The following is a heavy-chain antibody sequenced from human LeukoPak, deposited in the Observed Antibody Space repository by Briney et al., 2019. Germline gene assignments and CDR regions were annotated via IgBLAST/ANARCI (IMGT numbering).Heavy chain of an antibody. Sequence: SGPALVKPPQTLTLTCTFSGFSLSTSGMRVSWIRQPPGKALEWLARIDWDDDKFYSTSLKTRLTISKDTSKNQVVLTMTNMDPVVTATYYCARVRCGGDCYPDYWGQGTLVTVSS. D-gene: IGHD2-21*02. CDR1: GFSLSTSGMR. CDR3: ARVRCGGDCYPDY. V-gene: IGHV2-70*04. J-gene: IGHJ4*02. CDR2: IDWDDDK.